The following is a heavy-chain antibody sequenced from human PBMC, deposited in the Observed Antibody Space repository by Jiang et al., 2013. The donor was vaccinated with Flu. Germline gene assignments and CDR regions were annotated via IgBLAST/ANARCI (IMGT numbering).Heavy chain of an antibody. J-gene: IGHJ4*02. Sequence: SSVKVSCKASGGTFSSYAISWVRQAPGQGLEWMGGIIPILGIANYAQKFQGRVTITADKSTSTAYMELSSLRSEDTAVYYCARAVRDILTGSGRLLYYFDYWGQGTLVTVSS. CDR3: ARAVRDILTGSGRLLYYFDY. D-gene: IGHD3-9*01. CDR2: IIPILGIA. V-gene: IGHV1-69*10. CDR1: GGTFSSYA.